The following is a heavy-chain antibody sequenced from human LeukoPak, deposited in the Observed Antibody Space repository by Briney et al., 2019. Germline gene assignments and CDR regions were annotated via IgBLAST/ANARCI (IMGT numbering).Heavy chain of an antibody. CDR3: ARGYDSSGYYFDY. CDR1: GDSISNYY. Sequence: SETLSLTCTVSGDSISNYYWSWIRQPPGKGLEWIGYIYYSGSTNYNPSLKSRVTISVDTSKNQFSLKLSSVTAADTAVYYCARGYDSSGYYFDYWGQGTLVTVSS. CDR2: IYYSGST. V-gene: IGHV4-59*01. D-gene: IGHD3-22*01. J-gene: IGHJ4*02.